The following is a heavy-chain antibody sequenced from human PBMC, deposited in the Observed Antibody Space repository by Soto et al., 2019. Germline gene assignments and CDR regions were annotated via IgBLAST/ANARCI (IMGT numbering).Heavy chain of an antibody. V-gene: IGHV3-48*03. CDR1: GFTFRSYE. CDR3: VRDPYLPAAGRLSSLHY. J-gene: IGHJ4*02. CDR2: ISSSGSTR. D-gene: IGHD2-2*01. Sequence: LRLSCAGTGFTFRSYEMNWVRQAPGKGLEWLSYISSSGSTRNYADSLKGRLTIYRDNARNSLYLQLNSLRAEDTAVYYCVRDPYLPAAGRLSSLHYWGARTLVTVS.